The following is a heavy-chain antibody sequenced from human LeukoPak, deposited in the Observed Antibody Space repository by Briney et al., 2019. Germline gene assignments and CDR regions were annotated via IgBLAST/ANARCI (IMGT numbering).Heavy chain of an antibody. CDR1: GYTFTSYD. CDR2: MNPNNGNT. D-gene: IGHD4-17*01. J-gene: IGHJ3*02. CDR3: TRAQGYGDYQPGDFDN. V-gene: IGHV1-8*03. Sequence: ASVTVSCKASGYTFTSYDINWVRQATGQGREGMGWMNPNNGNTGYAHKFQGGATTTTDESTSPASLDVSSLTSGETHGYYFTRAQGYGDYQPGDFDNWGQGTMVTVSS.